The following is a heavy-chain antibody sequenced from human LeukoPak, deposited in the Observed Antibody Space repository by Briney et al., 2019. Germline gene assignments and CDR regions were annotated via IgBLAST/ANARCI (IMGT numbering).Heavy chain of an antibody. CDR3: ARGRASYDY. D-gene: IGHD3-10*01. CDR2: IYNSGTT. CDR1: GGSISNYY. V-gene: IGHV4-4*07. Sequence: SETLSLTCTVSGGSISNYYWTWIRQPAGKGLEWIGRIYNSGTTNYNPSLKSRVTMSVDTSKNQFPLKLSSVTAADTGVYYCARGRASYDYWGQGTLVTVSS. J-gene: IGHJ4*02.